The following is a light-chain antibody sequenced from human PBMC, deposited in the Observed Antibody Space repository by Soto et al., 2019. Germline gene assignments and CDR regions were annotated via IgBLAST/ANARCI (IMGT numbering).Light chain of an antibody. Sequence: QSALTQPASVSGSRGQSITISCTGTSSDVGAYNYVSWYQQHPGKAPKLMIYEVSNRSSGVSNRFSGSKSANTASLTISGLQAGDEADYYCSSYTSSSTWLFGGGTKVTVL. V-gene: IGLV2-14*03. J-gene: IGLJ3*02. CDR1: SSDVGAYNY. CDR2: EVS. CDR3: SSYTSSSTWL.